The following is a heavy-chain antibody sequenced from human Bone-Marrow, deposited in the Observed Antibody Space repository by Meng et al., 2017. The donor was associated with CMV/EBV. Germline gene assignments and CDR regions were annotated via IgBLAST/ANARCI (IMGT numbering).Heavy chain of an antibody. CDR1: GGTFSSYA. Sequence: SVKVSCKASGGTFSSYAISWVRQAPGQGLEWMGGIIPIFGTANYAQKFQGRVTITTDESTSTAYMELSRLRSDDTAVYYCARDQFYCSSTSCYGEDYYYGMDVWGQGTTVTVSS. CDR3: ARDQFYCSSTSCYGEDYYYGMDV. CDR2: IIPIFGTA. J-gene: IGHJ6*02. D-gene: IGHD2-2*01. V-gene: IGHV1-69*05.